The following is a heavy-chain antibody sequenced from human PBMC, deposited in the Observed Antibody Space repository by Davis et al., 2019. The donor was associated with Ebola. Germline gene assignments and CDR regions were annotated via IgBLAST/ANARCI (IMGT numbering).Heavy chain of an antibody. CDR3: AKDRRGNDYGGYYFDY. Sequence: GGSLRLSCAASGFTFSSYGMHWVRQAPGKGLEWVAVISYDGSNKYYADSVKGRFTISRDNSKNTLYLQMNSLRAEDTAVYYCAKDRRGNDYGGYYFDYWGQGTLVTVSS. J-gene: IGHJ4*02. CDR1: GFTFSSYG. V-gene: IGHV3-30*18. CDR2: ISYDGSNK. D-gene: IGHD4-23*01.